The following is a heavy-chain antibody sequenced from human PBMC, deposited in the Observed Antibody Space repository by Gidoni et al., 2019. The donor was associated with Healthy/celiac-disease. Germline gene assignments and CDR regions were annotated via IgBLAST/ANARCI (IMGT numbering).Heavy chain of an antibody. CDR3: ARDRVASAVAGTVVDY. V-gene: IGHV3-11*01. CDR2: ISSSVSTI. J-gene: IGHJ4*02. Sequence: QVQLVESGGGLVKPGGSLRLSCAASGFTFRDYYMSWIRQAPGKGLGWVSYISSSVSTIYYADSVKGRFTISGDNAKNSLYLQMNSLRAEDTAGYYCARDRVASAVAGTVVDYWGQGTLVTVSS. D-gene: IGHD6-19*01. CDR1: GFTFRDYY.